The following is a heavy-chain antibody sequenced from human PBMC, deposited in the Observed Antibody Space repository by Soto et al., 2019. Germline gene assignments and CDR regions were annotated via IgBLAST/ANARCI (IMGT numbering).Heavy chain of an antibody. J-gene: IGHJ6*03. CDR1: GGSISSSSYY. CDR3: ARQPRMRLPGVFYYYMDV. CDR2: IYYSGST. Sequence: SETLSLTCTVSGGSISSSSYYWGWIRQPPGKGLEWIGSIYYSGSTYYNPSLKSRVTISVDTSKNQFSLKLSSVTAADTAVYYCARQPRMRLPGVFYYYMDVWGKGTTVTVSS. V-gene: IGHV4-39*01. D-gene: IGHD2-2*01.